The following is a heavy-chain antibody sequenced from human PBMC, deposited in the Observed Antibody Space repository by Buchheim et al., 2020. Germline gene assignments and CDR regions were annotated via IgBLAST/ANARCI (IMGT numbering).Heavy chain of an antibody. CDR3: AISAKNYYGSGSYLWFDP. Sequence: QVQLVQSGAEVKKPGASVKVSCKASGYTFTSYDINWVRQATGQGLEWMGWMNPNSGNTGYAQKFQGRVTMTRNTSISTAFMELSSLRSEDTAVYYCAISAKNYYGSGSYLWFDPWGQGTL. J-gene: IGHJ5*02. CDR1: GYTFTSYD. D-gene: IGHD3-10*01. V-gene: IGHV1-8*01. CDR2: MNPNSGNT.